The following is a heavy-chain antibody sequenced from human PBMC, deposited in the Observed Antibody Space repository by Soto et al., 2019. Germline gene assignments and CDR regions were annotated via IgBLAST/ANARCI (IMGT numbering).Heavy chain of an antibody. CDR2: IYWDDDK. J-gene: IGHJ4*02. Sequence: QITLKESGPTLVKPTQTLTLTCTFSGFSLTSSGVGVGWIRQSPGKVLEHLALIYWDDDKRYSPSLKSRLTITKDFSENQVVLTMTNMDPMDTGTYYCTRSRGPLDYWGQGAQVTVSS. CDR3: TRSRGPLDY. V-gene: IGHV2-5*02. D-gene: IGHD3-10*01. CDR1: GFSLTSSGVG.